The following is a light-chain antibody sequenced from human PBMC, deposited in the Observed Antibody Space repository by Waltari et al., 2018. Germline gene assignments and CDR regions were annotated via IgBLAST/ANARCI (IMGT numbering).Light chain of an antibody. J-gene: IGKJ2*03. Sequence: DLQMTQSPSSLSASVGDRVTISCRASKNIRSYLSWYQQKPGIAPKLVIYAASTLQSGVPSRFSGSGSGTNFTLTITSLQAEDFATYFCQASYTTPYSFGQGTKVEI. V-gene: IGKV1-39*01. CDR1: KNIRSY. CDR3: QASYTTPYS. CDR2: AAS.